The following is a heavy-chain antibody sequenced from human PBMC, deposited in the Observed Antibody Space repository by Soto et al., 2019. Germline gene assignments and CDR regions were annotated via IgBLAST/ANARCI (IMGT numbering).Heavy chain of an antibody. V-gene: IGHV4-34*01. CDR2: IDHSGYT. J-gene: IGHJ5*02. D-gene: IGHD3-3*01. Sequence: LSLTCAVYGGSFSGYYWNWIRQPPWKGLEWIGEIDHSGYTNYNPSLKSRVTISVDTSKNQFSLRLTSVTAADTAVYYCARVRDWFDPWGQGTLVTVSS. CDR1: GGSFSGYY. CDR3: ARVRDWFDP.